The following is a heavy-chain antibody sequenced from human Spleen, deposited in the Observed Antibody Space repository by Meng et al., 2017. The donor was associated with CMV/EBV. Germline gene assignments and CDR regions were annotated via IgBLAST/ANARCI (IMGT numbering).Heavy chain of an antibody. CDR2: ISYDGSNK. CDR1: GFTFSSYA. Sequence: GESLKISCAASGFTFSSYAMHWVRQAPGKGLEWVAVISYDGSNKYYADSVKGRFTISRDDSKNIFYLQMNSLRVEDTAVYYCAIEVELVESRDYWGQGMVVTVSS. J-gene: IGHJ4*02. D-gene: IGHD6-6*01. CDR3: AIEVELVESRDY. V-gene: IGHV3-30*14.